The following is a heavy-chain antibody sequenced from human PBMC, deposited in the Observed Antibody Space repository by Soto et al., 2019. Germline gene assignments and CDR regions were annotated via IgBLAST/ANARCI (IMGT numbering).Heavy chain of an antibody. CDR2: ISGSGTSK. J-gene: IGHJ4*02. Sequence: GGSLRLSCAASGFTFSNFAMSWVRQAPGKGLEWVSAISGSGTSKYDADSVKGRFSISRDNSKNTLYLQMNSLRAEDTAVYYCAKDRKSGSDWYWDYWGQGTLVTVSS. CDR1: GFTFSNFA. CDR3: AKDRKSGSDWYWDY. D-gene: IGHD6-19*01. V-gene: IGHV3-23*01.